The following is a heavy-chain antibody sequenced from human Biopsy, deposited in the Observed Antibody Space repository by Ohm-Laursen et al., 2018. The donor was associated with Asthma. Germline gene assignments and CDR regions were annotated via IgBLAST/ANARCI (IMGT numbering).Heavy chain of an antibody. Sequence: SDTLSLTCTVSGDSISSYYWSWIRQPPGKGLEWIGYIYFSGSTNYNPSLKSRVTISVDTSKNQFSLKLSSVTAADTAVYYCARDLSFYDSSGYYRRWFDPWGQGTLVTVSS. D-gene: IGHD3-22*01. J-gene: IGHJ5*02. CDR3: ARDLSFYDSSGYYRRWFDP. CDR1: GDSISSYY. V-gene: IGHV4-59*12. CDR2: IYFSGST.